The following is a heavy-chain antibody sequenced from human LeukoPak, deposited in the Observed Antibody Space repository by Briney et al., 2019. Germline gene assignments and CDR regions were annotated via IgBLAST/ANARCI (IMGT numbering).Heavy chain of an antibody. CDR3: AKDTDYGDYAHLGY. D-gene: IGHD4-17*01. J-gene: IGHJ4*02. CDR2: ISGSGGST. V-gene: IGHV3-23*01. Sequence: GGSLTLSCAASGFTFRSYAMSWVRQPPARGGEWVAAISGSGGSTYHADSVKGRFTISRDNSKNTLYLQMNSLRAEDTAVYYCAKDTDYGDYAHLGYWGQGTLVTVSS. CDR1: GFTFRSYA.